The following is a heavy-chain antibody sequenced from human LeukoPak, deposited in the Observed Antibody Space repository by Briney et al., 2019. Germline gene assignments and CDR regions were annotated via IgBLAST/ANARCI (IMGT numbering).Heavy chain of an antibody. V-gene: IGHV3-23*01. CDR2: ISGSVGRT. Sequence: GGSLRLSCAASGFTTSSYAMSRVRQAPGKGLEWVSGISGSVGRTYYADSVKGRFTISRDNYRNTLYLQMNSPRGEDTAVYYCAILPGYSSGWYEVNYWGQGTLVTVSS. CDR1: GFTTSSYA. J-gene: IGHJ4*02. CDR3: AILPGYSSGWYEVNY. D-gene: IGHD6-13*01.